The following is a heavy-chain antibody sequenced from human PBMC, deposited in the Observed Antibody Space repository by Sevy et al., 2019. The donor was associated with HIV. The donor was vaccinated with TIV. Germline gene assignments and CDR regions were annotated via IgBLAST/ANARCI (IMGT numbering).Heavy chain of an antibody. CDR1: GFTFSSYA. D-gene: IGHD5-18*01. V-gene: IGHV3-30-3*01. J-gene: IGHJ4*02. Sequence: QLGGPLRLSCAASGFTFSSYAMHWVRQAPGKGLEWVAVISYDGSNKYYADSVKGRFTISRDNSKNTLYLQMNSLRAEDTAVYYCARAEDTAMEIDYWGQGTLVTVSS. CDR2: ISYDGSNK. CDR3: ARAEDTAMEIDY.